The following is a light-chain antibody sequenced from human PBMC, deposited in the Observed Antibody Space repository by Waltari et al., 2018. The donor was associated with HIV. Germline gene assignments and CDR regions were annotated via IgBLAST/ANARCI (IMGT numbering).Light chain of an antibody. CDR1: QRLNSNY. Sequence: EVVLTQSPGTLPLSPGERATLSCRASQRLNSNYLAWYQQKPGQAPRILIYGTSTRATGIPDRFSGSGSGTDFALTISRLEPEDFAVYFCHQYETSPLTFGGGTRVEV. J-gene: IGKJ4*01. CDR2: GTS. CDR3: HQYETSPLT. V-gene: IGKV3-20*01.